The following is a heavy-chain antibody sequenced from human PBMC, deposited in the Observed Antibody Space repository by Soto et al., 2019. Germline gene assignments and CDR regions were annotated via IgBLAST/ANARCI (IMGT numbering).Heavy chain of an antibody. V-gene: IGHV1-69*13. CDR2: IIPIFGTA. D-gene: IGHD1-1*01. CDR3: ANLHNFGFVS. CDR1: GGTFSSYA. Sequence: SVKVSCKASGGTFSSYAISWVRQAPGQGLEWMGGIIPIFGTANYAQKFQGRVTITADESTSTAYMELNSLRAEDTAVYYCANLHNFGFVSWGQGTLVTVSS. J-gene: IGHJ4*02.